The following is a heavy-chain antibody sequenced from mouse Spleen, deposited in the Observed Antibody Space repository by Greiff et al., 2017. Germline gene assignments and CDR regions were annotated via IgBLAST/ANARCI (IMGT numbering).Heavy chain of an antibody. CDR3: TRCYYGSSYYFDY. D-gene: IGHD1-1*01. CDR1: GYTFTDYE. Sequence: QVQLQQSGAELVRPGASVTLSCKASGYTFTDYEMHWVKQTPVHGLEWIGAIDPETGGTAYNQKFKGKAILTADKSSSTAYMELRSLTSEDSAVYYCTRCYYGSSYYFDYWGQGTTLTVSS. J-gene: IGHJ2*01. CDR2: IDPETGGT. V-gene: IGHV1-15*01.